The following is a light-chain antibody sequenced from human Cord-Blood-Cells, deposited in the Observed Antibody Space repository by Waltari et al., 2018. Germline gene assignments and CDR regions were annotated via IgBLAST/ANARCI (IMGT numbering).Light chain of an antibody. V-gene: IGKV4-1*01. CDR1: QSVLYSSNNKNY. Sequence: DIVMTQCPDSLAVSLGERATINRKSSQSVLYSSNNKNYLAWYQQKPGQPPKLLIYWASTRESGVPDRFSGSGSGTDFTLTISSLQAEDVAVYYCQQYYSTPLTFGGGTKVEIK. J-gene: IGKJ4*01. CDR3: QQYYSTPLT. CDR2: WAS.